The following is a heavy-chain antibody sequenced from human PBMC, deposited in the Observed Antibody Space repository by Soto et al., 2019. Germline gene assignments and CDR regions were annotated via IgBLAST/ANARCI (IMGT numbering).Heavy chain of an antibody. CDR1: GFTFSSYG. Sequence: GGSLRLSCAASGFTFSSYGMHWVRQAPGKGLEWVAVISYDGSNKYYADSVKGRFTISRDNSKNTLYLQMNSLRAEDTAVYYCAKDVGPYGSETAMDYWGQGTLVTVSS. J-gene: IGHJ4*02. D-gene: IGHD3-10*01. CDR3: AKDVGPYGSETAMDY. V-gene: IGHV3-30*18. CDR2: ISYDGSNK.